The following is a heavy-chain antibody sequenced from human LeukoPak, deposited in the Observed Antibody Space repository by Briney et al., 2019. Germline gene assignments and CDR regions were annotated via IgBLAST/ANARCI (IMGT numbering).Heavy chain of an antibody. V-gene: IGHV3-53*01. CDR2: IYSGDST. Sequence: PGGSLRLSCAASGFTVSSNYMSWVRQAPGKGLEWVSVIYSGDSTYYADSVKGRFTISRDNSKNTLYLQMNSLRAEDTAVYYCAREYSGSYFAYWGQGTLVTVSS. CDR3: AREYSGSYFAY. CDR1: GFTVSSNY. J-gene: IGHJ4*02. D-gene: IGHD1-26*01.